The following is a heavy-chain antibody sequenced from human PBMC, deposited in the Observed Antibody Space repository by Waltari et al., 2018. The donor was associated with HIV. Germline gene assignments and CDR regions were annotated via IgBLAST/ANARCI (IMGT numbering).Heavy chain of an antibody. CDR3: ARAGGYCSSTGCYYYYGMDV. J-gene: IGHJ6*02. Sequence: QVQLQESGPGLVKPSETLSLTCAVSGYSISSGYYWGWIRQPPGKGLEWIGSIYHSGSSYYNPSLRSRVTISVDTSKNQFSLNLSSVTAADTAVFYCARAGGYCSSTGCYYYYGMDVWGQGTTVTVS. CDR1: GYSISSGYY. D-gene: IGHD2-2*01. CDR2: IYHSGSS. V-gene: IGHV4-38-2*01.